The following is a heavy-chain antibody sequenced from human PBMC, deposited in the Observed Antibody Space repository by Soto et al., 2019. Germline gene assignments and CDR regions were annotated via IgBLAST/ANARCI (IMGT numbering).Heavy chain of an antibody. CDR2: IYYSGSTT. V-gene: IGHV4-59*01. CDR1: GAAISGYY. Sequence: QVRLQESGPGLVKPSETLSLTCVVSGAAISGYYWSWIRQPPGKGLEWIGFIYYSGSTTNYSPSLKNRVTISVDTSKNIISLRLGSVTAADTAIYYCVRDGRERQFDYGGQGTLVTVSS. J-gene: IGHJ4*02. D-gene: IGHD1-26*01. CDR3: VRDGRERQFDY.